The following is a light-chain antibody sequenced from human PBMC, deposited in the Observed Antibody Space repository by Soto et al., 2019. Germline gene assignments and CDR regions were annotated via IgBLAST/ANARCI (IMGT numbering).Light chain of an antibody. Sequence: QLVLTQPPSVSGAPGQRVTISCTGSSSNIGAGYDVHWYQQLPGTAPKLLIYGNSNRPSGVPDRFSGSKSGTSASLAITGLQAEDEADYYCQSHDSSLSGRVFGGGTKVTVL. CDR1: SSNIGAGYD. J-gene: IGLJ3*02. V-gene: IGLV1-40*01. CDR2: GNS. CDR3: QSHDSSLSGRV.